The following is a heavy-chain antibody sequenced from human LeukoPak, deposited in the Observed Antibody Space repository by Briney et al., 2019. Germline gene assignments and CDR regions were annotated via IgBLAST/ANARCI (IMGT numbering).Heavy chain of an antibody. CDR3: EGDRSDFYYDSSGYYTRFDY. CDR1: GFTFSSYW. V-gene: IGHV3-7*01. CDR2: IKQDGSEK. D-gene: IGHD3-22*01. Sequence: PGGSLRLSCAASGFTFSSYWMSWVRQAPGKGLEWVANIKQDGSEKYYVDSVKGRFTISRDNAKNSLYLQMNSLRAEDTAVYYCEGDRSDFYYDSSGYYTRFDYWGQGTLVTVSS. J-gene: IGHJ4*02.